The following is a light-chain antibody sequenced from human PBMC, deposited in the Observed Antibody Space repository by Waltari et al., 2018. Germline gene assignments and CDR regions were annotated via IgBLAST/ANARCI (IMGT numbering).Light chain of an antibody. CDR2: DGS. CDR1: QTISTR. CDR3: QQYSNWPPWT. V-gene: IGKV3-15*01. Sequence: EIVMTQSPVTLSLSPGERATLSCRASQTISTRLAWYQQQPGQPPRLLIYDGSTRATGIPARFTGSGSGTEFTLTVSSLQSEDFAVYFCQQYSNWPPWTFGQGTKVQIK. J-gene: IGKJ1*01.